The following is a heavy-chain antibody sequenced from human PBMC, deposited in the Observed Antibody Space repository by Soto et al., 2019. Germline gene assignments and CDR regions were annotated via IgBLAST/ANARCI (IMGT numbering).Heavy chain of an antibody. Sequence: EVQLLESGGGLVQPGGSLRLSCEVSGFSFSNSAMTWVRQAPGKGLEWVPGIIGSGDIPYNTDSVKGRFAISRDTSKNVVYLQMRSLRAEDTAVYYCAKVPQWVLRYHDWFFDYWGQGTLVTVSS. D-gene: IGHD3-9*01. CDR2: IIGSGDIP. CDR1: GFSFSNSA. J-gene: IGHJ4*02. V-gene: IGHV3-23*01. CDR3: AKVPQWVLRYHDWFFDY.